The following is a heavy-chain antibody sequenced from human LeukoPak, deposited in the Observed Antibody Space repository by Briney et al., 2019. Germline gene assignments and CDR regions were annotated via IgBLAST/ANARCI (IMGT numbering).Heavy chain of an antibody. J-gene: IGHJ4*02. CDR1: GGSISTGSYY. CDR2: IDSSGST. CDR3: ARTRYYYNSRSYGAPYYFDY. D-gene: IGHD3-10*01. Sequence: SETLSLTCTVSGGSISTGSYYWSWIRQPAGKGLEWIGRIDSSGSTNYNPSLKSRVTISVDTSKNQFSLKLSSVTAADTAVYYCARTRYYYNSRSYGAPYYFDYWGQGTLVTVSS. V-gene: IGHV4-61*02.